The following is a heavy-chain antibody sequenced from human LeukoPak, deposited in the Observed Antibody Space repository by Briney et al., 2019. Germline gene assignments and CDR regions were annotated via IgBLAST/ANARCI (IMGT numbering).Heavy chain of an antibody. CDR2: IDEHGTTI. CDR1: GFTFSRYW. CDR3: ARDVGGAGSH. V-gene: IGHV3-74*01. J-gene: IGHJ4*02. D-gene: IGHD3-10*01. Sequence: PGGSLRLSCAASGFTFSRYWMHWVRQAPGEGLAWVSRIDEHGTTIDYADSVRDRFTISRDNAKNTLYLHMNSLRAEDTAMYYCARDVGGAGSHWGQGSLVTVSS.